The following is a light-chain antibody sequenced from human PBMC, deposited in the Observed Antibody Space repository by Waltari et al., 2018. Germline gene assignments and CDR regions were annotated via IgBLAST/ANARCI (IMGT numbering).Light chain of an antibody. CDR3: NSRDSSGNHVV. CDR1: SLRGYY. CDR2: GEN. V-gene: IGLV3-19*01. Sequence: SSELTQDPAVSVALGQTVRITCQGDSLRGYYASWYQLKPGQAPVLVIYGENNRPSGMPDRFSGSLSGNTASLTFTGAQAEDDAEYYCNSRDSSGNHVVFGGGTRLSVL. J-gene: IGLJ3*02.